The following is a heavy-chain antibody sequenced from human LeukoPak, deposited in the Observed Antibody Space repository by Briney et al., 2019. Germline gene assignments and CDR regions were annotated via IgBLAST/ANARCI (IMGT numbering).Heavy chain of an antibody. D-gene: IGHD3/OR15-3a*01. CDR2: ISDSGSTI. Sequence: HPGGSLRLSCAASGFTFSNHEMNWVRQAPGKGLEWISYISDSGSTIYYSDSVKGRFTISRDNAKNSLYLQMNSLRAEDTAVYYCARDWTGWSFGPWGQGTLVTVSS. J-gene: IGHJ5*02. V-gene: IGHV3-48*03. CDR3: ARDWTGWSFGP. CDR1: GFTFSNHE.